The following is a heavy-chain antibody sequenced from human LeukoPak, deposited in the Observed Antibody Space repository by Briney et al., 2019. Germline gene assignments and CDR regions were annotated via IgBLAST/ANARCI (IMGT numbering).Heavy chain of an antibody. CDR2: IGTAGDT. V-gene: IGHV3-13*01. J-gene: IGHJ4*02. Sequence: GGSLRLSCAASGITFSSYDMHWVRQATGKGLEWVSGIGTAGDTYYPDSVKGRFTISRENAKNSLYLQMNSLRAGDTAVYYCARAVVRGVLDYWGQGTLVTVSS. CDR3: ARAVVRGVLDY. CDR1: GITFSSYD. D-gene: IGHD3-10*01.